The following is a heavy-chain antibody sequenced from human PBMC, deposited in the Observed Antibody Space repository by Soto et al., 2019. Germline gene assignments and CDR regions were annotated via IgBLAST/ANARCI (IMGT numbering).Heavy chain of an antibody. V-gene: IGHV3-13*01. Sequence: GGSLRLSCAASGFTFSSYDMHWVRQATGKGLEWVSAIGTAGDTYYPGSVKGRFTISRENAKNSLYLQMNSLRAEDTAVYYCARDSTSDRPDAFDIWGQGTMVTVSS. J-gene: IGHJ3*02. CDR2: IGTAGDT. CDR1: GFTFSSYD. CDR3: ARDSTSDRPDAFDI.